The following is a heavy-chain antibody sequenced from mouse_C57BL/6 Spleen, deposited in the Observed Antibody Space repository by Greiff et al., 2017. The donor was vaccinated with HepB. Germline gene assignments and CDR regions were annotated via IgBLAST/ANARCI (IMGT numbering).Heavy chain of an antibody. V-gene: IGHV5-17*01. D-gene: IGHD1-1*01. CDR2: ISSGSSTI. Sequence: EVKLMESGGGLVKPGGSLKLSCAASGFTFSDYGMHWVRQAPEKGLEWVAYISSGSSTIYYADTVKGRFTISRDNAKNTLFLQMTSLRSEDTAMYYCARRYYYVSRYYAIDYWGQGTSVTVSS. J-gene: IGHJ4*01. CDR1: GFTFSDYG. CDR3: ARRYYYVSRYYAIDY.